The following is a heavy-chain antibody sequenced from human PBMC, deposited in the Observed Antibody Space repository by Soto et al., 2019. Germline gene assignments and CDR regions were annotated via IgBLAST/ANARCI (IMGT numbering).Heavy chain of an antibody. V-gene: IGHV3-53*01. CDR2: IYSGGST. Sequence: GGSLRLSCAASGFTVSSNYMSWVRQAPGKGLEWVSGIYSGGSTYYADSVKGRFTISRDNAKNTMYLQMNSLRAEETAVYYCARGEAAGDCSGGSCYAGYFQHWGQGTLVTVSS. D-gene: IGHD2-15*01. J-gene: IGHJ1*01. CDR3: ARGEAAGDCSGGSCYAGYFQH. CDR1: GFTVSSNY.